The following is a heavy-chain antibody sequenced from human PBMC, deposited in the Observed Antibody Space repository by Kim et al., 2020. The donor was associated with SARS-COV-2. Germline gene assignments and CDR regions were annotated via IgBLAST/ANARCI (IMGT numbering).Heavy chain of an antibody. J-gene: IGHJ4*02. Sequence: DYAESVKGRFTIYRENSKKTLDLQMNSLRDEDTAIYYCAKDYDYAAMCFDYWGQGTLVTVSS. CDR3: AKDYDYAAMCFDY. D-gene: IGHD3-16*01. V-gene: IGHV3-23*01.